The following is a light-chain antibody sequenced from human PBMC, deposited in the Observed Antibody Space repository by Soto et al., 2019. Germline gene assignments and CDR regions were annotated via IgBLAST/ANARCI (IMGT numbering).Light chain of an antibody. CDR1: SSDVGGYNY. V-gene: IGLV2-14*01. Sequence: QSALTQPASVSGSPGQSITISCTGTSSDVGGYNYVSWYQQHPGKGPKLIIYEVNRRPSGVSNRFSGSKSGNTASLTISGLQAEDEADYYCNSYSSITTFNVLGTGTKLTVL. J-gene: IGLJ1*01. CDR2: EVN. CDR3: NSYSSITTFNV.